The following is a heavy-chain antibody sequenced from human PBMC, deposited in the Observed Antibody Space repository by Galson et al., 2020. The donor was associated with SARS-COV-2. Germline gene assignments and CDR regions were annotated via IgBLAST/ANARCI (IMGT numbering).Heavy chain of an antibody. CDR1: GFPFSTYS. D-gene: IGHD5-18*01. CDR3: ARDEGIRGYNYGRLYYGMDG. V-gene: IGHV3-21*01. J-gene: IGHJ6*02. CDR2: ISTSSSYT. Sequence: NSGGSLRLSCAASGFPFSTYSMNWVRLAPGKGLEWVSSISTSSSYTYYVDSVKGRFSISRDNPRNSLYLQMNSLRAEDTAVYYCARDEGIRGYNYGRLYYGMDGWGQGTTVTVSS.